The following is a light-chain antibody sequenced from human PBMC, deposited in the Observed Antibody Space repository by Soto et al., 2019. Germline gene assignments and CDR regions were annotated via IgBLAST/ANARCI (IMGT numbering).Light chain of an antibody. V-gene: IGKV1-39*01. Sequence: DIQMTQSPSSLSASVGDRVTITCRAGQSISTYLNWYQAKPGKAPKLLIYAASSLQSGVPSRFSGTGSGTDFTLTITSLQPEDFATYYCQQSYGTPITFGQGTRLEIK. CDR3: QQSYGTPIT. CDR1: QSISTY. CDR2: AAS. J-gene: IGKJ5*01.